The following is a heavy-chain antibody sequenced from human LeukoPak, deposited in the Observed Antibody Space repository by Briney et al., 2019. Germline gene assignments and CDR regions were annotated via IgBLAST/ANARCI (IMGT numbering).Heavy chain of an antibody. CDR1: GFTFSSYG. D-gene: IGHD6-19*01. V-gene: IGHV3-7*01. J-gene: IGHJ4*02. CDR2: IKQDGSEK. Sequence: PGGSLRLSCAAPGFTFSSYGMHWVRQAPGKGLEWVANIKQDGSEKYYVDSVKGRFTFSRENSKKPPNLQMNSLRPVDTPVYYCARDSRGSSGWYSFDYWGQGTLVTVSS. CDR3: ARDSRGSSGWYSFDY.